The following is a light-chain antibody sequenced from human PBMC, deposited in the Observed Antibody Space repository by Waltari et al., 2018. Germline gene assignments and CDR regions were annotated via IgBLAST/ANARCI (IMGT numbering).Light chain of an antibody. Sequence: SLGLTQPPSLSVSPGQTATITCSGDKFGGKFVSWYQQKPGQSPLLIIYQDTKRPSGIPDRFSGSSSGNTATLAISGAQALDEADYYCLAWESTSGVFGTGTKVAVL. J-gene: IGLJ1*01. CDR3: LAWESTSGV. CDR1: KFGGKF. V-gene: IGLV3-1*01. CDR2: QDT.